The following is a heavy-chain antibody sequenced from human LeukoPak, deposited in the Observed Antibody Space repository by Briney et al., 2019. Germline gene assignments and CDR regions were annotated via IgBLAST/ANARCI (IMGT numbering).Heavy chain of an antibody. V-gene: IGHV4-34*01. CDR1: GGSFSGYY. CDR3: ARDLASPTASFDI. Sequence: SETLSLTCAVYGGSFSGYYWSWIRQPPGKGLEWIGSIYYSGSTYYNPSLKSRVTISVDTSKNQFSLKLSSVTAADTAVYYCARDLASPTASFDIWGQGTMVTVSS. J-gene: IGHJ3*02. CDR2: IYYSGST.